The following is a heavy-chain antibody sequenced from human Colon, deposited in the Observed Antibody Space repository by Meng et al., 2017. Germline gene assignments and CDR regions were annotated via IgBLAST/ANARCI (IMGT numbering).Heavy chain of an antibody. CDR3: ARTGCSSSSCYDY. J-gene: IGHJ4*02. D-gene: IGHD2-2*01. V-gene: IGHV1-3*01. Sequence: QVQLGMAGGEVNKPWASVKVSCKASGYSFTTYAMHWVRQSPGQRLEWMGWINAGNGNTKYSEKFQSRVTITRDTAASTAYMELSSLRSEDTAVYYCARTGCSSSSCYDYWGQGTLVTVSS. CDR2: INAGNGNT. CDR1: GYSFTTYA.